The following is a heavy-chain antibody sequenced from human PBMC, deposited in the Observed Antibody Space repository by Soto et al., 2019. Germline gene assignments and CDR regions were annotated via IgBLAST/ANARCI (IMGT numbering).Heavy chain of an antibody. CDR3: ATRIGNIGWYWLDT. Sequence: QMQLVQFGPEVKRPGTSLKVSCKASGFTFSSSAVQWVRQARGQRLEWIGWIVLGNGNTNYAQKFQERVTITRDMSTSTAYMEVRSLTFEDTAVYYCATRIGNIGWYWLDTWGQGSLVTVSS. D-gene: IGHD6-19*01. CDR2: IVLGNGNT. J-gene: IGHJ5*02. CDR1: GFTFSSSA. V-gene: IGHV1-58*01.